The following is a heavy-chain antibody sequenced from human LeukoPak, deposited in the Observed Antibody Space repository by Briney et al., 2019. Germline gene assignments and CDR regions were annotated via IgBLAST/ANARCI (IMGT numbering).Heavy chain of an antibody. Sequence: TSETLSHTRTVSGGSISSGGYFWRWIRQHPGRGLEWIGYIYYRGRHYYNPSLKSRVSIPVEASKNPFSLQFGSVTAAGTSVYYCAREHYYDSSGLLRDYGMDVWGQGTTVTVSS. CDR3: AREHYYDSSGLLRDYGMDV. J-gene: IGHJ6*02. CDR1: GGSISSGGYF. CDR2: IYYRGRH. D-gene: IGHD3-22*01. V-gene: IGHV4-31*03.